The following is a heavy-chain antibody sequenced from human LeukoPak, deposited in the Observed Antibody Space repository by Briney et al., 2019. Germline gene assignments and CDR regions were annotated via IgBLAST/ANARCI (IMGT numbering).Heavy chain of an antibody. CDR3: AKDISEQWLVPGYYFDY. CDR1: GFTFDDYA. CDR2: ISWNSGSI. V-gene: IGHV3-9*01. D-gene: IGHD6-19*01. Sequence: GGSLRLSCAASGFTFDDYAMHWVRQAPGKGLEWVSSISWNSGSIGYADSVKGRFTISRDNAKNSLYLQMNSLRAEDTALYYCAKDISEQWLVPGYYFDYWGQGTLVTVSS. J-gene: IGHJ4*02.